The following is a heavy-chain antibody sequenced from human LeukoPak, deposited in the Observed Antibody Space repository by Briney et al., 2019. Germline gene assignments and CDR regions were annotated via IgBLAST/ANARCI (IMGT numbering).Heavy chain of an antibody. CDR3: ARDDYGGLDY. V-gene: IGHV3-73*01. J-gene: IGHJ4*02. D-gene: IGHD4-23*01. CDR2: IRSKANSYAT. Sequence: GGSLRLSCAASGFTFSGSAMHWVRQASGKGLEWVGRIRSKANSYATAYAASVKGRFTISRDDSKNTAYLQMNSLKTEDTAVYYCARDDYGGLDYWGQGTLVTVSS. CDR1: GFTFSGSA.